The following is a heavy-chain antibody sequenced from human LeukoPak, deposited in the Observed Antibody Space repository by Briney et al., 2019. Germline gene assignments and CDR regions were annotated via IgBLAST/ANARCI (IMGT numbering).Heavy chain of an antibody. CDR1: GFTFSSYA. J-gene: IGHJ6*03. Sequence: PGGSLRLSCAASGFTFSSYAMHWVRQAPGKGLEYVSAISSNGGSTYYANSVKGRFTISRDNSKNTLYLQMGSLRAEDMAVYYCARGLRRYYYYYMDVWGKGTTVTISS. CDR2: ISSNGGST. CDR3: ARGLRRYYYYYMDV. V-gene: IGHV3-64*01. D-gene: IGHD4-17*01.